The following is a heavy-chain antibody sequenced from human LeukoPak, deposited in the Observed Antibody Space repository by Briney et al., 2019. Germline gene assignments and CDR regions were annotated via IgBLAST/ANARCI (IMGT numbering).Heavy chain of an antibody. D-gene: IGHD3-10*01. CDR3: ARDRRSHGSGSYYAKQNWFDP. CDR1: GYTFTGYY. Sequence: ASVKVSFKASGYTFTGYYMHWVRQAPGQGLEWMGWINPNSGGTNYAQKFQGRVTMTRDTSISTAYMELSRLRSDDTAVYYCARDRRSHGSGSYYAKQNWFDPWGQGTLVTVSS. V-gene: IGHV1-2*02. CDR2: INPNSGGT. J-gene: IGHJ5*02.